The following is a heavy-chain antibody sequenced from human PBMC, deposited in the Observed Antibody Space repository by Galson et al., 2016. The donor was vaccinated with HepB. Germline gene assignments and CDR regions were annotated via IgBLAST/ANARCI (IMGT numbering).Heavy chain of an antibody. CDR3: ARYAVDTALDF. J-gene: IGHJ4*02. CDR2: ISYDGKRA. CDR1: GFTFRTYG. D-gene: IGHD5-18*01. Sequence: SLRLSCEASGFTFRTYGMNWVRQAPGKGLEWVALISYDGKRASYADPVQGRVTISSDNSKNTPYLHKPRLRGEDTAVYYCARYAVDTALDFWGQGTLVTVSS. V-gene: IGHV3-30*03.